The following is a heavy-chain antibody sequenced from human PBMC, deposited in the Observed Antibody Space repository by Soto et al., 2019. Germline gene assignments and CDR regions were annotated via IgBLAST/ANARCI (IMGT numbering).Heavy chain of an antibody. Sequence: QVLLVQSGAEVKKPGSSVKISCNASGGSFGNSAINWVRQTPGQGLEWLGGFIPVYRTLNYAQKFQGRVTITADESTGTAYMTLSRLASNDTAVYYCATGVVWIGYFTVDSWGQGTRVTVSS. CDR3: ATGVVWIGYFTVDS. J-gene: IGHJ4*02. CDR1: GGSFGNSA. CDR2: FIPVYRTL. D-gene: IGHD3-3*01. V-gene: IGHV1-69*01.